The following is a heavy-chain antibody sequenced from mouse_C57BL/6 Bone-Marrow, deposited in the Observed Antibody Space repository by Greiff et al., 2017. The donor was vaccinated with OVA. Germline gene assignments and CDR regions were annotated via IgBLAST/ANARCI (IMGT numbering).Heavy chain of an antibody. CDR1: GYTFTSYW. V-gene: IGHV1-64*01. CDR2: IHPNSGST. CDR3: ERYRGYGGFAY. J-gene: IGHJ3*01. Sequence: QVQLQQPGAELVKPGASVKLSCKASGYTFTSYWMHWVKQRPGQGLEWIGMIHPNSGSTNYNEKFKSKATLTVDKSSSTAYMQLSSLTSEDSAVCDRERYRGYGGFAYWGQGTLVTVSA. D-gene: IGHD2-2*01.